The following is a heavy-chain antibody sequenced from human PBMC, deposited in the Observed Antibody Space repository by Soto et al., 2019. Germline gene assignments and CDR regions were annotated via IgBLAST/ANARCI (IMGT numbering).Heavy chain of an antibody. Sequence: GGSLRLSCAASGFTFSSYAMKWVRQAPGKGLEWVSPIGGSGGTTYYADSVKGRFTISRDNSKNTLYLQMNSLRAEDTAVYYCARYIPGVRYYGMDVWGQGTTVTVSS. J-gene: IGHJ6*02. CDR2: IGGSGGTT. CDR3: ARYIPGVRYYGMDV. V-gene: IGHV3-23*01. CDR1: GFTFSSYA. D-gene: IGHD2-2*01.